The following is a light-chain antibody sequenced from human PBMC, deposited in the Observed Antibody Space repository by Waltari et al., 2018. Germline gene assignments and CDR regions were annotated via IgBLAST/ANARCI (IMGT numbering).Light chain of an antibody. V-gene: IGKV4-1*01. CDR2: WAS. CDR3: HQYYTTPRT. J-gene: IGKJ2*01. Sequence: DIEMTQSPDSLGVSLGERATITCKPRQSLFYSPKHKNYLAWYQQKRGQPPRLLISWASTRESGVPDRFSGSGSGTYFTLTISSLQAEDVAVYYCHQYYTTPRTFGQGTKLEIK. CDR1: QSLFYSPKHKNY.